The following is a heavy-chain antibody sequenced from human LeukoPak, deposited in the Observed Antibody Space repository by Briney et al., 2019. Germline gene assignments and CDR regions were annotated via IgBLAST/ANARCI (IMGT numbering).Heavy chain of an antibody. CDR1: GFTFNSYA. CDR3: AKGGGSAWYYFDY. D-gene: IGHD6-19*01. Sequence: PGGSLRLSCAASGFTFNSYALSWVRQAPGKGLEWVSAIYNSGDRTFYADSVKGRFTISRDNSRNTLSLQMSSLSAEDTAVYYCAKGGGSAWYYFDYWGQGTLVTVSS. CDR2: IYNSGDRT. V-gene: IGHV3-23*01. J-gene: IGHJ4*02.